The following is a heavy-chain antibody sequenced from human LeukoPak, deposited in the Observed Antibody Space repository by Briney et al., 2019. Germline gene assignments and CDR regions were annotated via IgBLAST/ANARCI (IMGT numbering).Heavy chain of an antibody. D-gene: IGHD5-12*01. J-gene: IGHJ4*02. Sequence: PGGSLRLSCAASGFTVSSNYMSWVRQAPGKGLEWVSVIYSGGSTYYADSVKGRFTISRDNSKNTLYLQMNSLRAEDTAVYYCAARRYSGYAYYFDYWGQGTLVTVSS. CDR2: IYSGGST. V-gene: IGHV3-53*01. CDR3: AARRYSGYAYYFDY. CDR1: GFTVSSNY.